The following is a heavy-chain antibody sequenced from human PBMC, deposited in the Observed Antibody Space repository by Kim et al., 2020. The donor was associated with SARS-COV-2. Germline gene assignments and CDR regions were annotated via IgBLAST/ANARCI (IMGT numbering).Heavy chain of an antibody. V-gene: IGHV3-66*02. CDR1: GFTVSSNY. D-gene: IGHD5-18*01. CDR2: IYSGGST. CDR3: ARGGPGYSYGYDAFDI. Sequence: GGSLRLSCAASGFTVSSNYMSWVRQAPGKGLEWVSVIYSGGSTYYADSVKGRFTISRDNSKNTLYLQMNSLRAEDTAVYYCARGGPGYSYGYDAFDIWGQGTMVTVSS. J-gene: IGHJ3*02.